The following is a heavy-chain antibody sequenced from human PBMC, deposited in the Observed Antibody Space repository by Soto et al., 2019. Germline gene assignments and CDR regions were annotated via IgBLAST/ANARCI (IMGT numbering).Heavy chain of an antibody. J-gene: IGHJ4*02. CDR2: IIPIFGTA. CDR3: APASTYCGGDCPS. V-gene: IGHV1-69*06. CDR1: GGTFSSYA. Sequence: QVQLVQSGAEVKKPGSSVKVSCKASGGTFSSYAISWVRQAPGQGLEWMGGIIPIFGTANYAQKFQGRVTITANKSTSTPDREPSSLSSENTAVYYSAPASTYCGGDCPSWGQGTLVTVSA. D-gene: IGHD2-21*02.